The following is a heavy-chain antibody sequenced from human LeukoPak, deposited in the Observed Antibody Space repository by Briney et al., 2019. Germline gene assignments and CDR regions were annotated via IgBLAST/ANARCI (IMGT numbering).Heavy chain of an antibody. CDR1: GFTFSSYS. CDR2: ISSSSYI. CDR3: ASPDLYCTNGVCLIDY. Sequence: PGGSLRLSCAASGFTFSSYSMNWVRQAPGKGLEWVSSISSSSYIYYADSVKGRFTISRDNAKNSLYLQMNSLRAEDTAVYYCASPDLYCTNGVCLIDYWGQGTLVTVSS. V-gene: IGHV3-21*01. J-gene: IGHJ4*02. D-gene: IGHD2-8*01.